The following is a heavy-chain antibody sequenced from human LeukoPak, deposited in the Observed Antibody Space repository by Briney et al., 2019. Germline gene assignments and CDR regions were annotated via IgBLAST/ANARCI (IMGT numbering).Heavy chain of an antibody. CDR2: ISGSGRDT. V-gene: IGHV3-23*01. J-gene: IGHJ4*02. CDR1: GFTFSSYV. D-gene: IGHD3-22*01. Sequence: PGGSLRLSCAASGFTFSSYVMSWVRQAPEKRLEWVSAISGSGRDTYYADSVTGRFIISRENSKDTLFLQINSLGADDTAVYYCAREANYYDSSGYSPPTLDFWGQGTLVTVSS. CDR3: AREANYYDSSGYSPPTLDF.